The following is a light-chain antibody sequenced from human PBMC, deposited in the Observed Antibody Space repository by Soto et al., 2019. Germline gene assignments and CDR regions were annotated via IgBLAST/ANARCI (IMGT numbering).Light chain of an antibody. CDR2: GNT. J-gene: IGLJ1*01. Sequence: QSVLTQPPSASGTPGQRVTISCSGSSSNIGGNYVSWYQQFPGTAPKLLIYGNTQRPSGVPDRFSGSKSGTSASLAISGLRSEDGGDYYCAALDDSLSGYVFGTGTKLTVL. V-gene: IGLV1-47*02. CDR3: AALDDSLSGYV. CDR1: SSNIGGNY.